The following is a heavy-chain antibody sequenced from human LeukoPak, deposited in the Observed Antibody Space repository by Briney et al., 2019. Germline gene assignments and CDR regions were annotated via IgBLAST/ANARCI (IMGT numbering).Heavy chain of an antibody. V-gene: IGHV4-39*07. Sequence: PSETLSLTCTVSGGSISTSTYFWGRIRQPPGEGLEWIGTGSSSGSTYYNPSLKSRVTISVDKSNNQFSLKLSSVTAADTAVYYCARVGYAMDVWGQGTTVTVSS. CDR3: ARVGYAMDV. D-gene: IGHD3-16*01. J-gene: IGHJ6*02. CDR2: GSSSGST. CDR1: GGSISTSTYF.